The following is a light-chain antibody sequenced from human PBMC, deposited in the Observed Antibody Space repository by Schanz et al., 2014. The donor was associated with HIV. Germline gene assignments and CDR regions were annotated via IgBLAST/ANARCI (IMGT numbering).Light chain of an antibody. V-gene: IGLV2-8*01. Sequence: QSVLTQPASVSGSPGQSITISCTGSSTDVGGYDLVSWYQQHPGQVPKLMIYGVDKRPSGVPDRFSGSKSGNTASLTVSGLQAEDEADYYCSSHAGSAKFGIFGGGTKLTVL. CDR1: STDVGGYDL. J-gene: IGLJ2*01. CDR2: GVD. CDR3: SSHAGSAKFGI.